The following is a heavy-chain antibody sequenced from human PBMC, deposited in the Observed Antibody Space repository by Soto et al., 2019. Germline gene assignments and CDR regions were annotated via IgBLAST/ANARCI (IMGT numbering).Heavy chain of an antibody. Sequence: ASVKVSCKASGYTFTSYGISWVRQAPGQGLEWMGWISAYNGNTNYAQKLQGRVTMTTDTSTSTAYMELRSLRSDDTAVYYCARVGYYYDSSGYSPVYYYYGMDVWGQGTTVTVSS. CDR1: GYTFTSYG. CDR2: ISAYNGNT. V-gene: IGHV1-18*01. J-gene: IGHJ6*02. CDR3: ARVGYYYDSSGYSPVYYYYGMDV. D-gene: IGHD3-22*01.